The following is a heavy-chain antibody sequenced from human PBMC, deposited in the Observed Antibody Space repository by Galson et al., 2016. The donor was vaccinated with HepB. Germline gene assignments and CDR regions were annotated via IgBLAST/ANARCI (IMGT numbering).Heavy chain of an antibody. CDR1: GASISTYS. Sequence: SETLSLTCTVSGASISTYSWSWIRQPPGKGLEWIGYIYYSGTTNYNPSLRSRVTISLDTSKNHFSLRLSSVTAADTAVYYCARTSITIFGGLASFDVWGKGATVTVSS. CDR3: ARTSITIFGGLASFDV. D-gene: IGHD3-3*01. CDR2: IYYSGTT. J-gene: IGHJ6*04. V-gene: IGHV4-59*01.